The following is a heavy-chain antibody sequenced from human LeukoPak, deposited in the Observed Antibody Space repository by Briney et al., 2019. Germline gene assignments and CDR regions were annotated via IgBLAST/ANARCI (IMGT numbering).Heavy chain of an antibody. CDR3: ARVSGSGLYFKSFDP. Sequence: SGTLSLTCSVSGDDISSSNWWTWVRQPPQKGLEWIGEVYHSGSTNYNPSLKSRIYMSVDKSQNRFSLRLTSVTAADTAVYFCARVSGSGLYFKSFDPWGQGTLVIVSS. CDR2: VYHSGST. J-gene: IGHJ5*01. D-gene: IGHD3-10*01. CDR1: GDDISSSNW. V-gene: IGHV4-4*02.